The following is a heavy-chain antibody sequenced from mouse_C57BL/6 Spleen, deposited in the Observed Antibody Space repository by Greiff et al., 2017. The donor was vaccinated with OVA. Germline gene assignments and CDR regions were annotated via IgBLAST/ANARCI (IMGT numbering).Heavy chain of an antibody. V-gene: IGHV1-53*01. Sequence: VKLQQPGTELVKPGASVKLSCKASGYTFTSYWMHWVKQRPGQGLEWIGNINPSNGGTNYNEKFKSKATLTVDKSSSTAYMQLSSLTSEDSAVYYCARRTTVVRYYFDYWGQGTTLTVSS. J-gene: IGHJ2*01. D-gene: IGHD1-1*01. CDR2: INPSNGGT. CDR1: GYTFTSYW. CDR3: ARRTTVVRYYFDY.